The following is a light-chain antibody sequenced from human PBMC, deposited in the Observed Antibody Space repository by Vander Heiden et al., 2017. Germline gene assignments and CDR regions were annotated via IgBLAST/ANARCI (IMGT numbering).Light chain of an antibody. CDR3: QQSYSSPFT. J-gene: IGKJ3*01. CDR1: QSISNY. V-gene: IGKV1-39*01. Sequence: DIQMTPSPSSLSASVGDRVTITCRASQSISNYLNWYQQKPGKAPNLLIYAASTLQSEVPSRFSGSGSGTDFTLTISSLQPEDFATYFCQQSYSSPFTFGPGTKVDIK. CDR2: AAS.